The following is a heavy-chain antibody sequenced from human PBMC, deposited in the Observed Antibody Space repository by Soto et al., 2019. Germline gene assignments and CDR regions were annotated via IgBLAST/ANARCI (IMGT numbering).Heavy chain of an antibody. Sequence: QVQLVESGGGLVKPGGSLRLSCAASGFSFGDSYMSWIRQSAGKGLEWLSYISGGSSYTKYAESVKGRFTISRDNARRSLFLQMNGLRADDTAIYYCAKTRVADSGYYFDHWGQGTMVTVSS. CDR1: GFSFGDSY. J-gene: IGHJ4*02. CDR3: AKTRVADSGYYFDH. D-gene: IGHD3-10*01. CDR2: ISGGSSYT. V-gene: IGHV3-11*05.